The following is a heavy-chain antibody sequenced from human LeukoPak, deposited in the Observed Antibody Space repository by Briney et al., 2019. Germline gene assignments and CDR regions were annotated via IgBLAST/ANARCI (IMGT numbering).Heavy chain of an antibody. CDR3: AKDPNSYDSSGYPL. D-gene: IGHD3-22*01. J-gene: IGHJ4*02. V-gene: IGHV3-23*01. Sequence: GGSLRLSCAASGFTFSSYAMSWVRQAPGKGLEWVSAISGSGDSTYYADSVKGRFTISRDNSKNTLYLQMNSLRAEDTAVYYCAKDPNSYDSSGYPLWGQGTLVTVSS. CDR1: GFTFSSYA. CDR2: ISGSGDST.